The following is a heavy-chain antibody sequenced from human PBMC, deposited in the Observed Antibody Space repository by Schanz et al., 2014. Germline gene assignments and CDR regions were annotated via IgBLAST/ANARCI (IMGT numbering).Heavy chain of an antibody. CDR3: ARVRSEDYGGMDV. V-gene: IGHV1-2*06. CDR1: GYTFSGYY. CDR2: INPNTGGT. J-gene: IGHJ6*02. Sequence: QVQLVQSGADVKKPGASVKVSCKAPGYTFSGYYLHWVRQAPGQGLEWMGRINPNTGGTQYAQKFQGRVTMTTAKSISTVYMELSRLRSDDTAVYYCARVRSEDYGGMDVWGQGTTVTVSS.